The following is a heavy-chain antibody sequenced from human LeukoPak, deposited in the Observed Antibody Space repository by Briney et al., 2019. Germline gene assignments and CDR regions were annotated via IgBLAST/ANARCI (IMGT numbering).Heavy chain of an antibody. V-gene: IGHV4-39*07. J-gene: IGHJ4*02. Sequence: SETLSLTCTVSGGSINTGSYYWGWIRQPPGKGLEWIGSMYYSGSTYYNPSLKSRVTISVDTSKNQFSLKLSSVTAADTAVYYCARRDQWELEPDYWGQGTLVTVSS. CDR1: GGSINTGSYY. D-gene: IGHD1-26*01. CDR2: MYYSGST. CDR3: ARRDQWELEPDY.